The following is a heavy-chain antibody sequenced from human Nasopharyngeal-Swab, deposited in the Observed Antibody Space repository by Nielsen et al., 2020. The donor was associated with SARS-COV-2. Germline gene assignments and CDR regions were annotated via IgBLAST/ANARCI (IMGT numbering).Heavy chain of an antibody. CDR3: AGDPTPLNYYYYYYMDV. Sequence: RQAPGKGLEWIGYIYYSGSTYYNPSLKSRVTISVDTSKNQFSLKLSSVTAADTAVYYCAGDPTPLNYYYYYYMDVWGKGTTVTVSS. CDR2: IYYSGST. V-gene: IGHV4-30-4*01. J-gene: IGHJ6*03.